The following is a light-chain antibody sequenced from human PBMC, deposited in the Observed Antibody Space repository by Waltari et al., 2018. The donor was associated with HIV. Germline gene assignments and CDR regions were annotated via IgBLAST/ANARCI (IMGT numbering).Light chain of an antibody. J-gene: IGKJ5*01. V-gene: IGKV1-9*01. CDR3: QQLSTYPIT. Sequence: ITCRASEDIDNYLAWYQQRPGKAPKLQIYGASTLQSGVPSRFSGSGSGTEFNLTISSLQPEDFATYFCQQLSTYPITFGQGTRLEIK. CDR2: GAS. CDR1: EDIDNY.